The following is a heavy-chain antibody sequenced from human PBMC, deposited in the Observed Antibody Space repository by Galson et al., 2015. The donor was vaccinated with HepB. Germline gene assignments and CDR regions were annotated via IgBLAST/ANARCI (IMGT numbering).Heavy chain of an antibody. J-gene: IGHJ4*02. D-gene: IGHD6-19*01. CDR3: AKEFPEKTDGWYQQALYDFDS. CDR2: ITPSSDNT. CDR1: GCTFSYYA. V-gene: IGHV3-23*01. Sequence: SLRLSCAASGCTFSYYAMSCVRQAPGKGLLWISAITPSSDNTYSTASLKGRFTISRDNSQNTLFLKLNSLRADDTATYFCAKEFPEKTDGWYQQALYDFDSWGQGTRVTVSS.